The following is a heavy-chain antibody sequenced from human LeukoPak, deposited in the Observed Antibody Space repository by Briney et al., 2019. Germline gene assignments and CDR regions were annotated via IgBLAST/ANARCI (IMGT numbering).Heavy chain of an antibody. D-gene: IGHD2-21*02. CDR2: IYYSGST. Sequence: SETLSLTCAVYGGSFSGYYWSWIRQPPGKGLEWIGSIYYSGSTYYNPSLKSRVTISVDTSKNQFSLKLSSVTAADTAVYYCAVEVVTATLQFDYWGQGTLVTVSS. V-gene: IGHV4-34*01. CDR3: AVEVVTATLQFDY. J-gene: IGHJ4*02. CDR1: GGSFSGYY.